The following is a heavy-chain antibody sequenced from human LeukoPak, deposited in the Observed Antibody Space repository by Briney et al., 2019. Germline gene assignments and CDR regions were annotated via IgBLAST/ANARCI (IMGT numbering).Heavy chain of an antibody. J-gene: IGHJ4*02. CDR1: GGSISSGGYY. V-gene: IGHV4-30-2*01. D-gene: IGHD6-6*01. Sequence: SQTLSLTCTVSGGSISSGGYYWSWIRQPPGKGLEWIGEINHSGSTNYNPSLKSRVTISVDTSKNQFSLKLSSVTAADTAVYYCARHRRIAARRRYFDYWGQGTLVTVSS. CDR3: ARHRRIAARRRYFDY. CDR2: INHSGST.